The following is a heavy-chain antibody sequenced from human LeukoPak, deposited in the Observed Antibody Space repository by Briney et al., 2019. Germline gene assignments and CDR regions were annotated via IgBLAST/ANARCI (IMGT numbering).Heavy chain of an antibody. V-gene: IGHV3-33*08. J-gene: IGHJ4*02. D-gene: IGHD2-15*01. CDR3: ARDEFGYCSGGTCFTFDY. Sequence: GGSLRLSCEASGFTFSNYGIHWVRQAPGKGLEWVAVMWYGGSKTYYADSVKGRFTISRDNSKNTLYLQMNSLRAEDTAVYYCARDEFGYCSGGTCFTFDYWGQGTLVTVSS. CDR1: GFTFSNYG. CDR2: MWYGGSKT.